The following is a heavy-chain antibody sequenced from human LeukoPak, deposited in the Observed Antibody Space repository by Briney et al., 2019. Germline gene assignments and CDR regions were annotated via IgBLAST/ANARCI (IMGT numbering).Heavy chain of an antibody. Sequence: GGSLRLSCAASGFTFVNYAMTWVRQAPGKGLEWVSSVSGSAEGTYYAGSVKGWFTISRDNSKNTVFLHLNSLRAEDTAVYYCAKVFDFGYFPDYWGQGTLVTVSS. CDR3: AKVFDFGYFPDY. V-gene: IGHV3-23*01. D-gene: IGHD3-22*01. CDR2: VSGSAEGT. CDR1: GFTFVNYA. J-gene: IGHJ4*02.